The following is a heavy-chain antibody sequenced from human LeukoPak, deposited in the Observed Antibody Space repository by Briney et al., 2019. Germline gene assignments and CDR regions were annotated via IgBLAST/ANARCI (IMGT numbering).Heavy chain of an antibody. D-gene: IGHD3-22*01. Sequence: GASVKVSCKASGYTFTSYDINWVRQATGQGLEWMGWMNPNSGNTGYAQKFQGRVTMTRNTSISTAYMELSSLRSEDTAVYYCARQLAGYYYDSSGPDAFDIWGQGTMVTVSS. CDR1: GYTFTSYD. CDR3: ARQLAGYYYDSSGPDAFDI. J-gene: IGHJ3*02. V-gene: IGHV1-8*01. CDR2: MNPNSGNT.